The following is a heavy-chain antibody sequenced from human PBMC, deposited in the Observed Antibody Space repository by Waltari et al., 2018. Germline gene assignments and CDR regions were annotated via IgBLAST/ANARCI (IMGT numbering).Heavy chain of an antibody. D-gene: IGHD6-6*01. V-gene: IGHV1-69*08. CDR2: IIPIFGTA. CDR1: GGTFSSYA. J-gene: IGHJ6*02. CDR3: ARVWIAALNNYYYYYGMDV. Sequence: QVQLVQSGAEVKKPGSSVKVSCKASGGTFSSYAISWVRQAPGQGLEWMGRIIPIFGTANYAQKFQGRVTITADKSTSTAYMELSSLRSENTAVYYCARVWIAALNNYYYYYGMDVWGQGTTVTVSS.